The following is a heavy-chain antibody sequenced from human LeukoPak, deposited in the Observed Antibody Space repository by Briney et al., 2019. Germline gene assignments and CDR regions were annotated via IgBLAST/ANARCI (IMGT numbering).Heavy chain of an antibody. D-gene: IGHD2-15*01. Sequence: GGSLRLSCAASGFTFSSYAMHWVRQAPGKGLEWVAVISYDGSNKYYADSVKGRFTISRDNSKNTLYLQMNSLRAEDTAVYYCARDLGAWVVVAANVWGKGTTVTVSS. V-gene: IGHV3-30*04. CDR1: GFTFSSYA. CDR3: ARDLGAWVVVAANV. CDR2: ISYDGSNK. J-gene: IGHJ6*04.